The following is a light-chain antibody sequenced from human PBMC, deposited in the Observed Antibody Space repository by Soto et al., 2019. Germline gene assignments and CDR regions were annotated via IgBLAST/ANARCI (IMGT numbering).Light chain of an antibody. CDR1: QDISNY. CDR2: DAS. Sequence: IQITHSPSSLSVYVFSRVTITCQSSQDISNYLNWYQQKPGKAPKLLIYDASNLETGVPSRFSGSGSGTDFTFTISSLQPEDIATYYCQQYDNLPITFGQGTRLEIK. J-gene: IGKJ5*01. V-gene: IGKV1-33*01. CDR3: QQYDNLPIT.